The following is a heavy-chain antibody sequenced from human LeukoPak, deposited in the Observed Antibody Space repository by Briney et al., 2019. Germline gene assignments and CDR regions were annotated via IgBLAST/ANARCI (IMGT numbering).Heavy chain of an antibody. Sequence: ASVKVSCKASGYTFTSYYMHGVRQAPGQGMEWMGIINPSGGSTSYAQKFQGRVTMTRDTSTSTVYMELSSLRSEDTAVYYCAREGLLSGIVDYWGQGTLVTVSS. CDR2: INPSGGST. J-gene: IGHJ4*02. CDR3: AREGLLSGIVDY. CDR1: GYTFTSYY. V-gene: IGHV1-46*01. D-gene: IGHD1-26*01.